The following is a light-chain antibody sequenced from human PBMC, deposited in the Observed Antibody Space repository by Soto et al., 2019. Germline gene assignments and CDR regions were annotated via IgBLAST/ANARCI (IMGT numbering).Light chain of an antibody. J-gene: IGKJ1*01. V-gene: IGKV1-39*01. CDR3: QQSDTTPWA. Sequence: DIPMTQSPSSLSASVGDRVTITCRASQSVSRYLNWYQQKPGKAPKLLISSASSLQGGVPSRFSGSGSGTDFTLTISGLQPDDFATYFCQQSDTTPWAFGQGTRVEI. CDR1: QSVSRY. CDR2: SAS.